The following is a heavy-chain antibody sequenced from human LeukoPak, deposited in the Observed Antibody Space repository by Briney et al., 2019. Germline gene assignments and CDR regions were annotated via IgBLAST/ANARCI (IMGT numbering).Heavy chain of an antibody. CDR2: ISGSGGST. Sequence: GGSLRLSCAASGFTFSSYAMSWVRQAPGKGLEWVSAISGSGGSTYYADSVKGRFTISRDNSKNTLYLQMNSLRAEDTAVYYCAKGPITMIVVVNYYFDYWGQGTLVTVSS. V-gene: IGHV3-23*01. CDR3: AKGPITMIVVVNYYFDY. J-gene: IGHJ4*02. CDR1: GFTFSSYA. D-gene: IGHD3-22*01.